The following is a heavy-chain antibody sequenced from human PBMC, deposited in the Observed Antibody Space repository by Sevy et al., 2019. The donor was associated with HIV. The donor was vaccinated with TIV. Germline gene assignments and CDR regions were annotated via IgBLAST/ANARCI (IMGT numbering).Heavy chain of an antibody. CDR1: GGSFSGYY. D-gene: IGHD3-16*02. CDR2: INHSGST. Sequence: SETLSLTCAVYGGSFSGYYWSWIRQPPGKGLEWIGEINHSGSTNYNPSLKSRVTISVDTSKNQFSLKLSSVTAADTAVYYCARGRGYDYVWGSYRYTYFDYRGQGTLVTVSS. V-gene: IGHV4-34*01. J-gene: IGHJ4*02. CDR3: ARGRGYDYVWGSYRYTYFDY.